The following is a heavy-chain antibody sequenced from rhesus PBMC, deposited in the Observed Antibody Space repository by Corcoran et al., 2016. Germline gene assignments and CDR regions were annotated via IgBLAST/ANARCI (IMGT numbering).Heavy chain of an antibody. V-gene: IGHV4-106*01. CDR2: LYGSGGGT. J-gene: IGHJ4*01. Sequence: QVQLQESGPGLVKPSETLSLTCAVSGGSISDDYYWSWIRQPPGKGLEWIGYLYGSGGGTNYKPSLKNRVTISIDTSKNQFSRKLSAVAAADTAVYYCARDGHDYGNYDDYWGQGVLVTVSS. D-gene: IGHD4-29*01. CDR1: GGSISDDYY. CDR3: ARDGHDYGNYDDY.